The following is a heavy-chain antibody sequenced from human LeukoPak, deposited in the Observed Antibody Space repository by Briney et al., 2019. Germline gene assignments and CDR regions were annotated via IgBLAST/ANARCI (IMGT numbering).Heavy chain of an antibody. Sequence: GASVKVSCKVSGYTLTELSMHWVRQAPGKGLEWMGGFDPEDGETIYAQKFQGRVTMTEDTSTDTAYMELSSLRSEVTAVYYCATQYYYDSSGYYALDYWGQGTLVTVSS. D-gene: IGHD3-22*01. CDR2: FDPEDGET. V-gene: IGHV1-24*01. CDR3: ATQYYYDSSGYYALDY. CDR1: GYTLTELS. J-gene: IGHJ4*02.